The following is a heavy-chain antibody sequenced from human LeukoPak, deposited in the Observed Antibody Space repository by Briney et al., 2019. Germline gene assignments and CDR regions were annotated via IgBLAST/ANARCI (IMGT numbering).Heavy chain of an antibody. Sequence: GGSLRLSCAASGVTFNNAWMSWVRQAPGKGLEWVGRIKSKIDGGTTDGTTGYAGPVKGRFTISRDDSKNTLYLQMNSLKTEDTAVYYCTTNDAFDIWGQGTMATVSS. V-gene: IGHV3-15*01. CDR2: IKSKIDGGTT. J-gene: IGHJ3*02. CDR3: TTNDAFDI. CDR1: GVTFNNAW.